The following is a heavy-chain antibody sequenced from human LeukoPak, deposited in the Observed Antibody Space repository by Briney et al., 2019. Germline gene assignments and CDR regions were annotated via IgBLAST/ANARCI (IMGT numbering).Heavy chain of an antibody. D-gene: IGHD6-6*01. CDR3: ARDFHSSSSELDY. CDR1: GGSISSSSYY. CDR2: IYYSGST. Sequence: SETLSLTCTVSGGSISSSSYYWGWIRQPPGKGLEWIGGIYYSGSTYYNPSRKSRVTISVDTSKNQSSLKLSSVTAADTAVYYCARDFHSSSSELDYWGQGTLVTVSS. V-gene: IGHV4-39*07. J-gene: IGHJ4*02.